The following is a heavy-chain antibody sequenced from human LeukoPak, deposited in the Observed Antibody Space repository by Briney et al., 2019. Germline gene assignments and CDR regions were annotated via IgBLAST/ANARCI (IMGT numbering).Heavy chain of an antibody. J-gene: IGHJ4*02. D-gene: IGHD3-22*01. V-gene: IGHV1-24*01. CDR3: ATERAYYDSRGSRGPYDY. CDR2: FDPEDGET. CDR1: GYTLTELS. Sequence: ASVKVSCKVSGYTLTELSMHWVRQAPGKGLEWMGGFDPEDGETIYAQKFQGRVTMTEDTSTDTAYMELSSLRSEDTAVYYCATERAYYDSRGSRGPYDYWGQGTLVTVSS.